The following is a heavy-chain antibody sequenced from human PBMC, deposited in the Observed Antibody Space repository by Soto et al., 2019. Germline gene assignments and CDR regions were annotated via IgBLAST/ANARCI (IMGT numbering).Heavy chain of an antibody. J-gene: IGHJ4*02. CDR2: IYYSGST. CDR1: GGSLSGYF. D-gene: IGHD4-17*01. Sequence: SETLSLTCTVSGGSLSGYFWSWIRQPPGRGLEWIGYIYYSGSTNYNPSLKSRATISVDHSKNQFFLTLRSVTAADTAVYYCARDYGDYSFFFDYWGQGALVTVSS. V-gene: IGHV4-59*01. CDR3: ARDYGDYSFFFDY.